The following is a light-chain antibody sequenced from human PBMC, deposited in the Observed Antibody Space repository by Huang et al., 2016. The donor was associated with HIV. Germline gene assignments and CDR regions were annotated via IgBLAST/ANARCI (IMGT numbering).Light chain of an antibody. J-gene: IGKJ1*01. CDR2: GAS. V-gene: IGKV1-6*01. Sequence: AIQMTQSPSSLSASVGYRVTITCRASQGITDDLAWYQQKPGKAPKLLISGASTLRSGVPSRFRGSGSGTDFTLTISSLQPEDYATYYCLQDHNYPRTFGQGTKVEI. CDR3: LQDHNYPRT. CDR1: QGITDD.